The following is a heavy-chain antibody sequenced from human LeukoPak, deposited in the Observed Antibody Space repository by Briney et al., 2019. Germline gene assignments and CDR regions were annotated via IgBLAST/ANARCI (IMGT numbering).Heavy chain of an antibody. CDR1: GYTFTSYD. CDR2: MNPNSGNT. D-gene: IGHD5-12*01. J-gene: IGHJ4*02. Sequence: ASVKVSCKASGYTFTSYDTNWVRQATGQGLEWMGWMNPNSGNTGYAQKFQGRVTITADKSTSTAYMEPSSLRSEDTAVYYCARTRTYSGYVDYWGQGTLVTVSS. V-gene: IGHV1-8*01. CDR3: ARTRTYSGYVDY.